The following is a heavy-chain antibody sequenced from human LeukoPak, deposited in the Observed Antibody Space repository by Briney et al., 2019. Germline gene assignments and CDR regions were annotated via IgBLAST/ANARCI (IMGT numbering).Heavy chain of an antibody. CDR2: IYYNGIT. D-gene: IGHD3-22*01. J-gene: IGHJ4*02. V-gene: IGHV4-59*01. CDR1: GGSISSDY. Sequence: PSETLSLTCTVSGGSISSDYWSWIRQPPGKGLEWLRHIYYNGITNYSPSLKSRVTISVDTSKNQFSLKLSSVTAADTAVYYCARGLNYYDSSGYHDYWGQGTLVTVSS. CDR3: ARGLNYYDSSGYHDY.